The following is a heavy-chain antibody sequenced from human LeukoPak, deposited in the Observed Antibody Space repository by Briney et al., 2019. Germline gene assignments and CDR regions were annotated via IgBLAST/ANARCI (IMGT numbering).Heavy chain of an antibody. CDR2: SSNGGST. D-gene: IGHD6-19*01. CDR1: DSPSVAML. Sequence: GGSLRSPVQPLDSPSVAMLCTGSARLQGRDWSMFQLSSNGGSTYYADSVKGRFTISRDNSKNTLYLQMSSLRAEDTAVYYCVKDRTLGSSSGPFDYWGQGTLVTVSS. V-gene: IGHV3-64D*06. CDR3: VKDRTLGSSSGPFDY. J-gene: IGHJ4*02.